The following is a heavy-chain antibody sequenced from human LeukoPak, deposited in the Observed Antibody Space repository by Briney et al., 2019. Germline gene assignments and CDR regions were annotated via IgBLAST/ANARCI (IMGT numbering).Heavy chain of an antibody. V-gene: IGHV3-23*01. CDR2: ISGSGGST. J-gene: IGHJ2*01. D-gene: IGHD1-26*01. Sequence: GGSLRLSCASSGFTFSSYAMSWVRQAPGKGLEWVSAISGSGGSTYYADSVKGRFTISRDNSKNTLYLQMNSLRAEDTAVYYCAKVPIVGATCWYFYLWGRGTLVTASS. CDR3: AKVPIVGATCWYFYL. CDR1: GFTFSSYA.